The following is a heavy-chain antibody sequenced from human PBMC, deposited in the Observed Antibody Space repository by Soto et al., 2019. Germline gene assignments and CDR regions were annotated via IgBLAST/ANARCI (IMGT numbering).Heavy chain of an antibody. CDR3: ARDRGYYDYVWGSYHYRSFDY. CDR2: IIPIFGTA. Sequence: QVQLVQSGAEVKKPGSSVKVSCKASGGTFSSYAISWVRQAPGQGLEWMGGIIPIFGTANYAQKFQGRVTVTXXXSXXTAYMELSSLRSEDTAVYYCARDRGYYDYVWGSYHYRSFDYWGQGTLVTVSS. J-gene: IGHJ4*02. D-gene: IGHD3-16*02. V-gene: IGHV1-69*05. CDR1: GGTFSSYA.